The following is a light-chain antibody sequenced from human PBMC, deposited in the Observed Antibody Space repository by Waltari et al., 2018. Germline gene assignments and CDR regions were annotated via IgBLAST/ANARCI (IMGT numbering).Light chain of an antibody. CDR1: SRDVGGYNY. Sequence: QSALTQPRSVSGSPGQPVTISCTGTSRDVGGYNYVSGYQQHPGNAPKLMIYDVSKRPSGVPDRFSGSKSGNTASLTISGLQAEDEADYYCCSYAGSYTWVFGGGTKLTVL. CDR3: CSYAGSYTWV. J-gene: IGLJ3*02. CDR2: DVS. V-gene: IGLV2-11*01.